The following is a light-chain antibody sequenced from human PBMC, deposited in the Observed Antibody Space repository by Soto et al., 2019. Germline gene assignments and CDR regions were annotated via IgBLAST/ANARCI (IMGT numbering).Light chain of an antibody. CDR3: QQYGDPLLYT. J-gene: IGKJ2*01. CDR1: QSINSQF. Sequence: EIVLTQSPATLSLSPGQRATISCRSSQSINSQFLAWYQQKSGQAPRLLIYATYRRATGVSDRFSGSASGTDFTLTINRLEPEDFAVYYCQQYGDPLLYTFGQGTKVEI. V-gene: IGKV3-20*01. CDR2: ATY.